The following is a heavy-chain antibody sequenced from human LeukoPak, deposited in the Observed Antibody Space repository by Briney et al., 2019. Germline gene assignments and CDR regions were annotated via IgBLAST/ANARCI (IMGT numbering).Heavy chain of an antibody. Sequence: GGSLRLSCAASGFTFSSYEMNWVRQAPGKGLEWVSYISSSGSTIYYADSVKGRFTISRDNAKNSLYLRMNSLRAEDTAVYYCARDRRRYYGSGSYGLDYWGQGTLVTVSS. J-gene: IGHJ4*02. CDR3: ARDRRRYYGSGSYGLDY. V-gene: IGHV3-48*03. D-gene: IGHD3-10*01. CDR1: GFTFSSYE. CDR2: ISSSGSTI.